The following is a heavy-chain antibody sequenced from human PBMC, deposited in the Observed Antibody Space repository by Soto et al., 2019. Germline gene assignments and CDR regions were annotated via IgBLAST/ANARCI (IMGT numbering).Heavy chain of an antibody. D-gene: IGHD2-8*01. Sequence: PSETLSLTCTVSRDSIRNYYWSCIRQPPGKRLEWIGYRYNTGSTNYSPSLRSRVTISVDTSKNQFSLKLTSLSAADTAVYYCARSGPMYFDPGGQGILVTV. CDR1: RDSIRNYY. CDR3: ARSGPMYFDP. CDR2: RYNTGST. J-gene: IGHJ5*02. V-gene: IGHV4-59*01.